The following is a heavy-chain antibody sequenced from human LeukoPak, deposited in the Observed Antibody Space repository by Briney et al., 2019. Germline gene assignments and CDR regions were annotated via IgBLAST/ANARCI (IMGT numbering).Heavy chain of an antibody. Sequence: GGSLRLSCAASGFTFSSYWMLWVRQAPGKGLEWVASIKQDGSEKYYVDSMKGRFTISRDNAKNSLYLQMNSLRAEDTAVYYCAKIGAARPPAWGQGTLVTVSS. V-gene: IGHV3-7*01. CDR1: GFTFSSYW. CDR3: AKIGAARPPA. J-gene: IGHJ5*02. D-gene: IGHD6-6*01. CDR2: IKQDGSEK.